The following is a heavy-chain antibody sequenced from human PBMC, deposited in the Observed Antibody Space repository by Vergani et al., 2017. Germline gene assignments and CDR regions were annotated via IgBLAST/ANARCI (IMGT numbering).Heavy chain of an antibody. J-gene: IGHJ4*02. CDR3: ARQGATQPFDY. CDR2: IYYSGST. V-gene: IGHV4-39*01. D-gene: IGHD1-26*01. CDR1: GGSISSSSYY. Sequence: QLQLQESVPGLVKPSETLSLTCTVSGGSISSSSYYWGWIRQPPGKGLEWIGSIYYSGSTYYNPSLKSRVTISVDTSKNQFSLKLSSVTAADTAVYYCARQGATQPFDYWGQGTLVTVSS.